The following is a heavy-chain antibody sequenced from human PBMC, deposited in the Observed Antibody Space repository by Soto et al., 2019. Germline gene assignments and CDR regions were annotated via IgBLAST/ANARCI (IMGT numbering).Heavy chain of an antibody. CDR2: IKQDRSEK. J-gene: IGHJ6*02. CDR1: GFTFSSYW. V-gene: IGHV3-7*01. Sequence: GGSLRLSCAASGFTFSSYWMSWVRQAPGKGLEWVANIKQDRSEKYYVDSVKGRFTISRDNAKNSLYLQMNSLRAEDTAVYYCARGMVVVSYYYYYGVDVWGQGTTVTVSS. D-gene: IGHD2-2*01. CDR3: ARGMVVVSYYYYYGVDV.